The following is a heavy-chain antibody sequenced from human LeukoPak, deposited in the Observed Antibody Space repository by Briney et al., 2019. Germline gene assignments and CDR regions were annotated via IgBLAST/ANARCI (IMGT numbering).Heavy chain of an antibody. J-gene: IGHJ2*01. CDR1: GFTFSSYA. CDR2: ISGSGAYT. V-gene: IGHV3-23*01. CDR3: AKVLDSSRYWYFDL. Sequence: GGSLRLSCAASGFTFSSYAMTWVRQAPGKGLEWVSAISGSGAYTYHEDSVKGRFTISRDNSKNTLYLQMNSLRAEDTAVYYCAKVLDSSRYWYFDLWGRGTLVTVSS. D-gene: IGHD6-6*01.